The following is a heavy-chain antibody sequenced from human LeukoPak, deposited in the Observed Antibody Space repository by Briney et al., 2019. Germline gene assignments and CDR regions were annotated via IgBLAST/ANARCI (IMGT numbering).Heavy chain of an antibody. V-gene: IGHV4-4*07. D-gene: IGHD3-22*01. CDR1: GGSISSYS. CDR3: ARKYYYDSSGRDAFDI. J-gene: IGHJ3*02. CDR2: IHTSGST. Sequence: SETLSLTCTVSGGSISSYSWSWIRQPAGKGLEWIGRIHTSGSTNYNPSLKSRVTMSLDTSKNQFSLKLSSVTAADTAVYYCARKYYYDSSGRDAFDIWGQGTMVAVSS.